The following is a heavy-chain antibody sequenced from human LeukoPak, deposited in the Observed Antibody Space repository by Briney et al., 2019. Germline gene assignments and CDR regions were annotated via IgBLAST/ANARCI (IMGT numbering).Heavy chain of an antibody. CDR2: IYHSGST. V-gene: IGHV4-30-2*01. D-gene: IGHD3-22*01. CDR1: GGSISSGGYS. J-gene: IGHJ5*02. Sequence: SETLSLTCAVSGGSISSGGYSWSWIQQPPGKGLEWIGYIYHSGSTYYNPSLKSRVTISVDRSKNQFSLKLSSVTAADTDVYYCARGRRGYDSSGYYFIWFDPWGQGTLVTVSS. CDR3: ARGRRGYDSSGYYFIWFDP.